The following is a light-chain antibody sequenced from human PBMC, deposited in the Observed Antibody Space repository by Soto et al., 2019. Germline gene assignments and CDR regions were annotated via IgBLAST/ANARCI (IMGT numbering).Light chain of an antibody. CDR1: SSNIERYT. V-gene: IGLV1-44*01. CDR3: AAWDESLKEV. J-gene: IGLJ2*01. Sequence: QSVLTQPPSVSGTPGQRVTISCSGSSSNIERYTVNWYQQLPGTAPKLLMYSNSQRPSGVPDRFSGSKSGTSASLAISGLQSEDEADYYCAAWDESLKEVFGGGTKLTVL. CDR2: SNS.